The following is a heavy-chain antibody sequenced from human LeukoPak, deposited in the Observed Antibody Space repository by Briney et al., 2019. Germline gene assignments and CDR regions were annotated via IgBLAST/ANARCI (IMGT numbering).Heavy chain of an antibody. D-gene: IGHD2-2*01. Sequence: PSETLSLTCTGSGGSISSYYWSWIRQPPGKGLEWIGYIYYSGSTSYNPSLKSRVTISVDTSKNQFSLKLSSVTAADTAVYYCARLGYCSSTSCYLDYWGQGTLVTVSS. J-gene: IGHJ4*02. V-gene: IGHV4-59*01. CDR2: IYYSGST. CDR1: GGSISSYY. CDR3: ARLGYCSSTSCYLDY.